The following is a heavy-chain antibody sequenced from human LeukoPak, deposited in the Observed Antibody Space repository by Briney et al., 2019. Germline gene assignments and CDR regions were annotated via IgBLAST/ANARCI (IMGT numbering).Heavy chain of an antibody. CDR3: ARGLLYYYDSSGSYYFDY. V-gene: IGHV3-21*01. J-gene: IGHJ4*02. CDR2: ISSSSSYI. D-gene: IGHD3-22*01. Sequence: GGSLRLSCAASGSTFSSYSMNWVRQAPGKGLEWVSSISSSSSYIYYADSVKGRFTISRDNAANSLYLQMNSLRAEDMAVYYCARGLLYYYDSSGSYYFDYWGQGTLVTVSS. CDR1: GSTFSSYS.